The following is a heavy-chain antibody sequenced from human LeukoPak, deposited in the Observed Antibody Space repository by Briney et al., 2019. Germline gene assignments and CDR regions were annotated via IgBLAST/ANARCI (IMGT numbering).Heavy chain of an antibody. Sequence: GASVKVSCKTSGYTFTNYGLSWVRQAPGQGLEWMGWISASNGNTNYAQKFQGRVSMTTDTSTSTAYMELRSLKSDDTAVYYCARELGIAAAGILDAFDVWGQGTMVTVSS. D-gene: IGHD6-13*01. V-gene: IGHV1-18*01. CDR3: ARELGIAAAGILDAFDV. CDR2: ISASNGNT. CDR1: GYTFTNYG. J-gene: IGHJ3*01.